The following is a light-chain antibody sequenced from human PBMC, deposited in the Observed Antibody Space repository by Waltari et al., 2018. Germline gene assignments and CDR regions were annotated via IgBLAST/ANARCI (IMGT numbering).Light chain of an antibody. J-gene: IGLJ2*01. CDR2: DKN. V-gene: IGLV3-19*01. CDR1: SPRSYY. CDR3: HSRDASGVGGT. Sequence: TQNPAVSVAVGQTVRITCQGDSPRSYYASWYRQRPGQAPILVMYDKNNRPSGVPDRFSGYSSDNTASLTITGAQAEDEAYYYCHSRDASGVGGTFGGGTKLTVL.